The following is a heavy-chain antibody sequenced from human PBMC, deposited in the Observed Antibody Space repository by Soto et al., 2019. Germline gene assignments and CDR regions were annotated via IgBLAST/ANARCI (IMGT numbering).Heavy chain of an antibody. CDR1: GYTFTSYG. Sequence: QVQLVQSGAEVKKPGASVKVSCKAFGYTFTSYGISWVRQAPGQGLEWMGWITAYNGNTNYAQKLQGRVTMTTDTSTSTAYMELRSLRSDDTAVYYCAVSQLHSSYYYYAMDVWGQGTTVTVS. J-gene: IGHJ6*02. V-gene: IGHV1-18*01. CDR2: ITAYNGNT. CDR3: AVSQLHSSYYYYAMDV. D-gene: IGHD2-2*01.